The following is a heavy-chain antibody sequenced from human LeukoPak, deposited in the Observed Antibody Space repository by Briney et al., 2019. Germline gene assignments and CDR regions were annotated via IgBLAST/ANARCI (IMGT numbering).Heavy chain of an antibody. Sequence: GGSLRLSCAASGFTFSSYEMNWVRQAPGKGLEWVSAISGSGGSTYYADSVKGRFTISRDNSKNTLYLQMNSLRAEDTAVYYCAKETIAAAGTSTDYWGQGTLVTVSS. CDR3: AKETIAAAGTSTDY. V-gene: IGHV3-23*01. CDR1: GFTFSSYE. D-gene: IGHD6-13*01. J-gene: IGHJ4*02. CDR2: ISGSGGST.